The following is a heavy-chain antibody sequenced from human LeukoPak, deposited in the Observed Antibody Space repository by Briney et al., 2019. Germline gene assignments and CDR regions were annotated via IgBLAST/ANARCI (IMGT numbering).Heavy chain of an antibody. Sequence: GGSLRFSCAASGFTFSDYWMSWVRQIPGKGLEWVADIKWDGTETYYVDSVKGRFTISRDDAKNSLYLQMNRLRAEDTAIYYCARSPTRRCDYWGQGTLVTVSS. J-gene: IGHJ4*02. V-gene: IGHV3-7*01. D-gene: IGHD1-1*01. CDR2: IKWDGTET. CDR3: ARSPTRRCDY. CDR1: GFTFSDYW.